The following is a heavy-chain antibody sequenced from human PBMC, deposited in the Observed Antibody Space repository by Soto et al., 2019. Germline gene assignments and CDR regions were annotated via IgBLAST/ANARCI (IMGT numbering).Heavy chain of an antibody. CDR2: IYYSGIT. CDR3: ARISAIHYYFDY. D-gene: IGHD2-2*01. V-gene: IGHV4-30-4*01. J-gene: IGHJ4*02. CDR1: GGSISSGDYY. Sequence: SETLSLTCTVSGGSISSGDYYWSWIRQPPGKGLEWIGYIYYSGITYYNPSLKSRVTISVDTSKNQFSLKLSSVTAADTAVYYCARISAIHYYFDYWGQGTLVTVSS.